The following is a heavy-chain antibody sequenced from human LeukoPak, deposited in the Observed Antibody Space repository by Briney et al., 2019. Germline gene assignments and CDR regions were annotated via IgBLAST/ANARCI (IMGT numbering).Heavy chain of an antibody. CDR3: VRVSRGYDILY. D-gene: IGHD3-9*01. V-gene: IGHV4-38-2*02. J-gene: IGHJ4*02. CDR1: NYSITSGYY. Sequence: PSETLSLTCTVSNYSITSGYYWGWIRQPPGKGLEWIGSIYHSGTTYYNPSLKSRVTISVDTSKNQFSLNLSSVTAADTAVYYCVRVSRGYDILYWGQGTLVTVSS. CDR2: IYHSGTT.